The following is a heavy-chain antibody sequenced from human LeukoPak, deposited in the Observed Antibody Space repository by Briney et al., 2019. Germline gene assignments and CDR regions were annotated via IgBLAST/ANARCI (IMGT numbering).Heavy chain of an antibody. CDR3: AIEVVATIGAWFGP. D-gene: IGHD5-12*01. J-gene: IGHJ5*02. CDR1: GYTFPRYA. CDR2: NNAGNGNT. V-gene: IGHV1-3*01. Sequence: GASVKVPCKASGYTFPRYALHLVRQAPGQRLEGIGWNNAGNGNTKYSQKFQGRVTITRDKSASTAYMELSSLRSEDTAVYYCAIEVVATIGAWFGPWGQGTLVTVSS.